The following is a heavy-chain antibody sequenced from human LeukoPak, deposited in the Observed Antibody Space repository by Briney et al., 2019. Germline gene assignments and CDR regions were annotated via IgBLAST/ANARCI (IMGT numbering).Heavy chain of an antibody. J-gene: IGHJ6*04. CDR1: GGSISSGGYY. CDR3: ARGSYCSSTSCYAGAPYCYYGMDV. Sequence: SQTLSLTCTVSGGSISSGGYYWSWIRQHPGKGLEWIGYIYYSGSTYYNPSLKSRVTISVDTSKNQFSLKLSSVTAADTAVYYCARGSYCSSTSCYAGAPYCYYGMDVWGKGTTVTVSS. V-gene: IGHV4-31*03. D-gene: IGHD2-2*01. CDR2: IYYSGST.